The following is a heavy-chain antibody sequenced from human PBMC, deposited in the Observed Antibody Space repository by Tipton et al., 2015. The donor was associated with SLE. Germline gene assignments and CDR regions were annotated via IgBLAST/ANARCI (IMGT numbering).Heavy chain of an antibody. CDR2: IRGSGVGT. D-gene: IGHD5-24*01. J-gene: IGHJ4*02. CDR3: ARLAVRDAYGGHDY. Sequence: GSLRLSCVASGFTFRSNAMSWVRQAPGKGLEWVSSIRGSGVGTYYADSVKGRFTISRDNSKNTVSLQMNSLRVEDTAVYYCARLAVRDAYGGHDYWGQGTLVTVSP. V-gene: IGHV3-23*01. CDR1: GFTFRSNA.